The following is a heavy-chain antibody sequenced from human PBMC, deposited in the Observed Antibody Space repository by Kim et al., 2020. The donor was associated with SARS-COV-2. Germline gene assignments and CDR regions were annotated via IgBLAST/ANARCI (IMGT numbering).Heavy chain of an antibody. CDR2: IGGSGVFT. J-gene: IGHJ3*01. D-gene: IGHD3-9*01. V-gene: IGHV3-23*01. Sequence: GGSLRLSCAASGFRSGSYSMTWVRQAPGRGLEWVSTIGGSGVFTYYADSVKGRFTISRDNSRDTVFLQMNSLRVEDTAIYFCAKDSGHYDVLIGPGDFDV. CDR3: AKDSGHYDVLIGPGDFDV. CDR1: GFRSGSYS.